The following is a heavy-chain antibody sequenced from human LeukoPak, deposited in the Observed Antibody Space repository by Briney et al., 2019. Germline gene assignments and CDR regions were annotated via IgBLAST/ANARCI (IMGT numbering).Heavy chain of an antibody. Sequence: GGSLRLSCAASGFTFRNYWMTWVRQAPGKGLEWEANIKQDGSEKYYLDSVQGRFTISRDNARNSLYLQMNSLRGDDTAVYYCARGTIVGAVDYWGQGTLVTVSS. V-gene: IGHV3-7*05. CDR2: IKQDGSEK. D-gene: IGHD1-26*01. CDR3: ARGTIVGAVDY. J-gene: IGHJ4*02. CDR1: GFTFRNYW.